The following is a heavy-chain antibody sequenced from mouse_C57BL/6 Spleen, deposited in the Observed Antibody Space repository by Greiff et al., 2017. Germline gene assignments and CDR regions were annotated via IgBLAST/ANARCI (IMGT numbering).Heavy chain of an antibody. CDR2: IDPSDSYP. Sequence: QVQLQQPGAELVRPGTSVKLSCKASGYTFTSYWMHWVKQRPGQGLEWIGVIDPSDSYPNYNQKFKGKATLTVDTSSSTAYIQLSSLTSEDSAVYYCARKGLDDYDWFAYWGQGTLVTVSA. V-gene: IGHV1-59*01. J-gene: IGHJ3*01. CDR3: ARKGLDDYDWFAY. CDR1: GYTFTSYW. D-gene: IGHD2-4*01.